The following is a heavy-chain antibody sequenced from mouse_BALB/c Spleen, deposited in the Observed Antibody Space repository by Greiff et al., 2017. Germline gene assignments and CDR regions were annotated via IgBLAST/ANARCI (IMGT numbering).Heavy chain of an antibody. D-gene: IGHD4-1*01. CDR1: GFTFSSYA. J-gene: IGHJ4*01. Sequence: EVKVVESGGGLVKPGGSLKLSCAASGFTFSSYAMSWVRQSPEKRLEWVAEISSGGSYTYYPDTVTGRFTISRDNAKNTLYLEMSSLRSEDTAMYYCARNWDGFYYAMDYWGQGTSVTVSS. CDR2: ISSGGSYT. V-gene: IGHV5-9-4*01. CDR3: ARNWDGFYYAMDY.